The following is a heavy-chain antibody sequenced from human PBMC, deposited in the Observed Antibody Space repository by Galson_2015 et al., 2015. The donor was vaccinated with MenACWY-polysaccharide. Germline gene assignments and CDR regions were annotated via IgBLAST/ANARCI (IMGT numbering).Heavy chain of an antibody. D-gene: IGHD1-26*01. CDR3: ARARGSPRGYGMDV. V-gene: IGHV4-4*07. Sequence: ETLSLTCTVSGASISDYYWSWIRQPAGKGMEWIGRMFTSGRTNYNPSLKSRVTMSVDTSNNQFSLKVTSVTAADTAVYYCARARGSPRGYGMDVWGQGTTVTVSS. CDR1: GASISDYY. J-gene: IGHJ6*02. CDR2: MFTSGRT.